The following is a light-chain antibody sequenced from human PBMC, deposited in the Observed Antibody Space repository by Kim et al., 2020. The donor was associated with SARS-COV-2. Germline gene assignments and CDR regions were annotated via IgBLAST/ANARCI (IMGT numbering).Light chain of an antibody. V-gene: IGLV2-14*03. J-gene: IGLJ3*02. Sequence: GQSIPISCTGTSSDVGAYNYASWYQQHPGKAPKLMIYDVTKRPSGVSNRFSGSKSGNTASLTISGLQAEDEADYYCSSYTTSSTWVFGGGTKLTVL. CDR2: DVT. CDR1: SSDVGAYNY. CDR3: SSYTTSSTWV.